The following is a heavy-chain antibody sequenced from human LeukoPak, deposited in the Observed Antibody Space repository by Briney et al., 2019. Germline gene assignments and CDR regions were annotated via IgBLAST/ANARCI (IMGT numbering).Heavy chain of an antibody. CDR3: ARDGPIVVVPAAMPYYYYGMDV. CDR2: ISSSSSYI. Sequence: GGSLRLSCAASGFTFSSYSMNWVRQAPGKGLEWVSSISSSSSYIYYADSVRGRFTISRDNAKNSLYLQMNSLRAEDTAVYYCARDGPIVVVPAAMPYYYYGMDVWGQGTTVTVSS. CDR1: GFTFSSYS. V-gene: IGHV3-21*04. D-gene: IGHD2-2*01. J-gene: IGHJ6*02.